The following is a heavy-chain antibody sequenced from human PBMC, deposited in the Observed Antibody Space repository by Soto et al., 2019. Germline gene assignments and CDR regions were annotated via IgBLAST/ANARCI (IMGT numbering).Heavy chain of an antibody. Sequence: SETLSLTCAVSGDSVSSSFWWTWVRQPPGKGLEWIGEIYHTEATNYAPSLKSRVTISLDKSMNQFSLRFNSVTPADTAVYYCARYDFGTFDNWGQGIRVTVSS. CDR3: ARYDFGTFDN. J-gene: IGHJ4*02. CDR1: GDSVSSSFW. CDR2: IYHTEAT. V-gene: IGHV4-4*02. D-gene: IGHD4-17*01.